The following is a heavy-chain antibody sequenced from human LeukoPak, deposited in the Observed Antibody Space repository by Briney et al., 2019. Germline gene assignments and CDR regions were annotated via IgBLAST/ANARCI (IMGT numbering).Heavy chain of an antibody. V-gene: IGHV1-2*02. CDR3: ARDDGFGELSFAY. Sequence: GASVKVSCMPSGYTLTGYYMHRVRQAPGDGSEWTGWINPHSAGTNHAQKFQGRVIMTRDTSISTAYMELSRLRSDDTAVYYCARDDGFGELSFAYWGQGTLGTVSS. CDR2: INPHSAGT. J-gene: IGHJ4*02. D-gene: IGHD3-10*01. CDR1: GYTLTGYY.